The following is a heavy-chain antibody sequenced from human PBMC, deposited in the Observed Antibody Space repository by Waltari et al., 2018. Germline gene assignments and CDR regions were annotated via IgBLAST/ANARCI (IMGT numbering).Heavy chain of an antibody. J-gene: IGHJ4*02. CDR1: GFTFSSYA. CDR3: AKEGYSGYDPYYFDY. V-gene: IGHV3-23*01. Sequence: EVQLLESGGGLVQPGGSLRLSCAASGFTFSSYAMSWVRQAPGKGLEWVSAISGSGGSTYYADSVKGRFTISTDNSKNTLYLQMTSLRAEDTAVYYCAKEGYSGYDPYYFDYWGQGTLVTVSS. D-gene: IGHD5-12*01. CDR2: ISGSGGST.